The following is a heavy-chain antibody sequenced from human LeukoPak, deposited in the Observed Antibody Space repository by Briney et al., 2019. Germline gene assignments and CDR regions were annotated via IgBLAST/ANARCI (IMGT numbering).Heavy chain of an antibody. V-gene: IGHV4-34*01. CDR1: GGTFSGYY. CDR2: INHSGST. CDR3: ARGTFYGSGSYYANWYFDL. D-gene: IGHD3-10*01. Sequence: PSETLSLTCAAYGGTFSGYYWSWIRQPPGKGLEWIGEINHSGSTNYNPSLKSRVTISVDTSKNQFSLKLSSVTAADTAVYYCARGTFYGSGSYYANWYFDLWGRGTLVTVSS. J-gene: IGHJ2*01.